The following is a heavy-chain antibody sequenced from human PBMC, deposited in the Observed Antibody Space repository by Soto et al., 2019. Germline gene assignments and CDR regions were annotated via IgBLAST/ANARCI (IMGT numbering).Heavy chain of an antibody. D-gene: IGHD4-4*01. CDR3: ARGLTTVGGYKLARPGNWFDS. Sequence: SGPTLVNPTQTLTLTCTFSGFSLSTSGMCVSWIRQPPGKALEWLALIDWDDDKYYSTSLKTRLTISKDTSKNQVVLTMTNMDPADTATYYCARGLTTVGGYKLARPGNWFDSWGQGTLVTVSS. V-gene: IGHV2-70*01. CDR1: GFSLSTSGMC. J-gene: IGHJ5*01. CDR2: IDWDDDK.